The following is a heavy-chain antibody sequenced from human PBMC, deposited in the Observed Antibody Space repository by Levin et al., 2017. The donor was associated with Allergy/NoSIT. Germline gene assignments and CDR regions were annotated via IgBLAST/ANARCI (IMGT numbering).Heavy chain of an antibody. V-gene: IGHV3-9*01. CDR1: GFTFDDYA. Sequence: QPGGSLRLSCAASGFTFDDYAMHWVRQAPGKGLEWVSGISWNSGSIGYADSVKGRFTISRDNAKNSLYLQMNSLRAEDTALYYCAKDMVGSGIFDYWGQGTLVTVSS. CDR3: AKDMVGSGIFDY. D-gene: IGHD3-10*01. J-gene: IGHJ4*02. CDR2: ISWNSGSI.